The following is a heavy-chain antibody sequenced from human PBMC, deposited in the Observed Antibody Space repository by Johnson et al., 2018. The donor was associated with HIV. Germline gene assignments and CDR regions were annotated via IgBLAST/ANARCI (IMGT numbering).Heavy chain of an antibody. Sequence: VQLVESGGGVVQPGRSLRLSCAASGFTFSSYAMHWVRQAPGKGLEWVAVISYDGSNKYYADSVKGRFTISRDNSKNTLYLQMNNLRAGDTAIYYCAREAVGTTCPIDIWGQGTMVTVSS. CDR2: ISYDGSNK. V-gene: IGHV3-30-3*01. D-gene: IGHD1-26*01. CDR3: AREAVGTTCPIDI. CDR1: GFTFSSYA. J-gene: IGHJ3*02.